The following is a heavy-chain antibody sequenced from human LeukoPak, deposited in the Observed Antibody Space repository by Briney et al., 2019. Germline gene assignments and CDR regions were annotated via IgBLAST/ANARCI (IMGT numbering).Heavy chain of an antibody. V-gene: IGHV1-8*02. D-gene: IGHD5-12*01. CDR3: ARGLQWLIDY. J-gene: IGHJ4*02. Sequence: GASVKVSCKASGYTFTSYGISWVRQAPGQGLEWMGWMNPNSGNTGYAQKFQGRVTMTRNTSISTAYMELSSLRSEDTAVYYCARGLQWLIDYWGQGTLVTVSS. CDR1: GYTFTSYG. CDR2: MNPNSGNT.